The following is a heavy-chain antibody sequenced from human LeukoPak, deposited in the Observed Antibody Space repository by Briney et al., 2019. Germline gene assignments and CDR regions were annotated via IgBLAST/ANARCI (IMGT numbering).Heavy chain of an antibody. CDR3: AKVASAFHSGYAEFDY. CDR1: GFTFDDYT. J-gene: IGHJ4*02. CDR2: ISWDGGST. D-gene: IGHD5-12*01. V-gene: IGHV3-43*01. Sequence: GGSLRLSCAASGFTFDDYTMHWVRQAPGKGLEWVSLISWDGGSTYYADSVKGRFTISRDNSKNSLYLQMNSLRTEDTALYYCAKVASAFHSGYAEFDYWGQGTLVTVSP.